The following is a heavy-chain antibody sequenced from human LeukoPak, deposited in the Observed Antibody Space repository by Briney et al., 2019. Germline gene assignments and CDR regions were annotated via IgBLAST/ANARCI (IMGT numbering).Heavy chain of an antibody. J-gene: IGHJ6*03. CDR2: ISSNGGST. CDR1: GFTFSSYA. CDR3: ARESSIADRYYYYYMDV. V-gene: IGHV3-64*01. D-gene: IGHD6-6*01. Sequence: GGSLRLFCVASGFTFSSYAMHWVRQAPGKGLEYVSAISSNGGSTYYANSVKGRFTISRDNSKNTLYLQMGSLRAEDMAVYYCARESSIADRYYYYYMDVWGKGTTVTVSS.